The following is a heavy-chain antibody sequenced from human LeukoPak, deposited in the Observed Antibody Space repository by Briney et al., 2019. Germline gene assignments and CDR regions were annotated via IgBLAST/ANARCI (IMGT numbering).Heavy chain of an antibody. CDR1: GFTFSSYG. Sequence: PGGSLRLSCAASGFTFSSYGMHWVRQAPGKGLEWVAVISYDGSNKYYADSVKGRFTISRDNSKNTLYLQMNSLRAEDTAVYYCARSPDYYDSSGYYSDRDYYYGMDVWGQGTTVTVSS. J-gene: IGHJ6*02. D-gene: IGHD3-22*01. V-gene: IGHV3-30*03. CDR3: ARSPDYYDSSGYYSDRDYYYGMDV. CDR2: ISYDGSNK.